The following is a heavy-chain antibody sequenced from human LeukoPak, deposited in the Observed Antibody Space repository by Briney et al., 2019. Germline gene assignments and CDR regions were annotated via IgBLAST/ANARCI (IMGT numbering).Heavy chain of an antibody. CDR1: GVTFSGSA. V-gene: IGHV3-73*01. CDR3: TTPNEGNWFDP. CDR2: IRDKGYGHAT. J-gene: IGHJ5*02. Sequence: PGGFPRLSCAASGVTFSGSAIHWVRQASGKGLERVGRIRDKGYGHATAYAASVKGSFTLSSDDSRNTAYLQMDSLKTEDTALYYCTTPNEGNWFDPWGQGTLVTVSS. D-gene: IGHD2-8*01.